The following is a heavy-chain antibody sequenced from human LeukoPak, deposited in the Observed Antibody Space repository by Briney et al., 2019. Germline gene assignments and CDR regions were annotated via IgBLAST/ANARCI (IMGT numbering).Heavy chain of an antibody. J-gene: IGHJ4*02. V-gene: IGHV4-59*01. CDR1: GGSISSYY. D-gene: IGHD5-18*01. CDR2: IYYSGST. CDR3: ARLGDTAMVLYYFDY. Sequence: PSETLSLTCTVSGGSISSYYWSWIRQPPGKGLEWIGYIYYSGSTNYNPSLKSRVTISVDTSKNQFSLKLSSVTAADTAVYYCARLGDTAMVLYYFDYWGQGTLVTVSS.